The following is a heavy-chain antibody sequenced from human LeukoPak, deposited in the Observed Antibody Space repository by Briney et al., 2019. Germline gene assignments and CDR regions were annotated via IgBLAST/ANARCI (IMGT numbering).Heavy chain of an antibody. D-gene: IGHD3-3*01. CDR1: GFTFSSYS. Sequence: GGSLRLSCAASGFTFSSYSMNWVRQAPGKGLEWVSSISSSSSYIYYADSVKGRFTISRDNAKNSLYLQMNSLRAEDTAVYYCARQTYYDFWSGYTEEDYWGQGTLVTVSS. V-gene: IGHV3-21*01. J-gene: IGHJ4*02. CDR3: ARQTYYDFWSGYTEEDY. CDR2: ISSSSSYI.